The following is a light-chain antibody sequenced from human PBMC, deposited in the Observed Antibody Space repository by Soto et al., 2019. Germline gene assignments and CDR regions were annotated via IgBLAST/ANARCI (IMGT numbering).Light chain of an antibody. CDR2: EVS. CDR1: SSDVGGYNY. V-gene: IGLV2-14*01. J-gene: IGLJ1*01. Sequence: QSVLTQPASGSGSPRQTITIPCTGTSSDVGGYNYVSWYQQHPGKAPKLMIYEVSNRPSGVSNRFSGSKSGNTASLTISGLQAEDEADYYCSSSTSSSTPYVFGTGTKVTVL. CDR3: SSSTSSSTPYV.